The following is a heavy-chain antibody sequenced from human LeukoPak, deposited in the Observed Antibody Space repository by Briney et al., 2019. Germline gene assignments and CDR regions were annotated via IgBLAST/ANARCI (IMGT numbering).Heavy chain of an antibody. CDR2: INQDESVE. D-gene: IGHD3-10*02. Sequence: GGSLRLSCEVSGFSFRNYWMTWVRQAPGKGVEWVANINQDESVEQYADSVKGRFTITRDNGKNSLYLQMNSLRAEDTAVYYCSAGDVYIWGQGTMVTVSS. V-gene: IGHV3-7*01. J-gene: IGHJ3*02. CDR1: GFSFRNYW. CDR3: SAGDVYI.